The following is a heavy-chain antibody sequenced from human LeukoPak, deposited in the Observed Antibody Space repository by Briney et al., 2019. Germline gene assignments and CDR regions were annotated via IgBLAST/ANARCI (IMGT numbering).Heavy chain of an antibody. CDR1: GGSISSGGYY. CDR3: ATTFNWAFDY. Sequence: SQTLSLTCTVSGGSISSGGYYWSCIRQPPGKGLEWIGYIYHSGSTYYNPSLKSRVTISVDRSKNQFSLKLSSVTAADTAVYYCATTFNWAFDYWGQGTLVTVSS. J-gene: IGHJ4*02. D-gene: IGHD7-27*01. V-gene: IGHV4-30-2*01. CDR2: IYHSGST.